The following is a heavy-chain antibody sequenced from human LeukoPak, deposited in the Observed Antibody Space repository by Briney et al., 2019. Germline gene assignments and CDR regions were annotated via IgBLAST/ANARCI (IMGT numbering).Heavy chain of an antibody. CDR1: GFTFSSYG. CDR3: ARGEGYAARHAFDI. CDR2: IWYDGSNK. J-gene: IGHJ3*02. D-gene: IGHD6-6*01. Sequence: PGGSLRLSCAASGFTFSSYGMHWVRQAPGKGLEWVAVIWYDGSNKYYADSVKGRFTISRDNSKNTLYLQMNSLRAEDTAVYYCARGEGYAARHAFDIWGQGTMVTVSS. V-gene: IGHV3-33*01.